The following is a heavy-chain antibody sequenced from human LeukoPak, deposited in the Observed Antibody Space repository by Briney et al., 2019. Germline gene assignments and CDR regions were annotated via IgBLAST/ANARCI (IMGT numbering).Heavy chain of an antibody. Sequence: SETLSLTCTVSGGSITSYYWSWIRQPPGKGLVWLGYIYYSGSTNYNPSLESRVTISVDTSNQFSLKLSSVTAADTAVYYCARRFVDSSGYYYDDYWGQGTLVTVSS. V-gene: IGHV4-59*08. CDR1: GGSITSYY. CDR2: IYYSGST. D-gene: IGHD3-22*01. CDR3: ARRFVDSSGYYYDDY. J-gene: IGHJ4*02.